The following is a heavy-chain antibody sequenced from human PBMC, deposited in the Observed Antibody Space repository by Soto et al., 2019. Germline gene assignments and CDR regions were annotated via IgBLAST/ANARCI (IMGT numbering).Heavy chain of an antibody. CDR3: ARDLGSSTRSFDY. Sequence: ASVKVSCKASGYTFTSYAMHWVRQAPGQRLEWMGWINAGNGNTKYSQKFQGRVTITRDTSASTAYMELSSLRSEDTAVYYCARDLGSSTRSFDYWGQGTLVTVSS. V-gene: IGHV1-3*01. CDR1: GYTFTSYA. CDR2: INAGNGNT. D-gene: IGHD2-2*01. J-gene: IGHJ4*02.